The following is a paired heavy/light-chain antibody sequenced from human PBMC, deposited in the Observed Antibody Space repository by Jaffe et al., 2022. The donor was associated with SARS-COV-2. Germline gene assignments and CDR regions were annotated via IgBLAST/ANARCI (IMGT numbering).Heavy chain of an antibody. D-gene: IGHD3-3*01. CDR3: ARGARITIFGVVTPLFDL. CDR2: IYYSGST. J-gene: IGHJ2*01. V-gene: IGHV4-59*01. Sequence: QVQLQESGPGLVKPSETLSLTCTVSGGSISSYYWSWIRQPPGKGLEWIGYIYYSGSTNYNPSLKSRVTISVDTSKNQFSLKLSSVTAADTAVYYCARGARITIFGVVTPLFDLWGRGTLVTVSS. CDR1: GGSISSYY.
Light chain of an antibody. CDR1: QSISSY. CDR2: AAS. Sequence: DIQMTQSPSSLSASVGDRVTITCRASQSISSYLNWYQQKPGKAPKLLIYAASSLQSGVPSRFSGSGSGTDFTLTISSLQPEDFATYYCQQSYSTPWAFGQGTKVEIK. V-gene: IGKV1-39*01. J-gene: IGKJ1*01. CDR3: QQSYSTPWA.